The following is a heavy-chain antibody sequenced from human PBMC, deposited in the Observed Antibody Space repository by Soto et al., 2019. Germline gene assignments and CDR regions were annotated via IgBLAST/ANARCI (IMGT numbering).Heavy chain of an antibody. D-gene: IGHD2-8*01. J-gene: IGHJ4*02. V-gene: IGHV4-39*01. CDR1: GGSISSSSYY. Sequence: SETLSLTCTVSGGSISSSSYYWGWIRQPPGKRLEYIGSIYYSGSTYYNPSLKSRVTISVDTSKNQFSLKLSSVTAADTAVYYCASSTVRSNWYFDYWGQGTLVTGSS. CDR2: IYYSGST. CDR3: ASSTVRSNWYFDY.